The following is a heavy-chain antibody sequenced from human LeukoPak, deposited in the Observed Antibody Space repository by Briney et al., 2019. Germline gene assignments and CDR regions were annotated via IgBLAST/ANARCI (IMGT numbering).Heavy chain of an antibody. J-gene: IGHJ4*02. Sequence: SETLSLTCAVYGGSFSGYYWSLIRQPPGKGLEWIGEINHSGSTNYNPSLKSRVTISVDTSKNQFSLKLSSVTAADTAVYYCATHDYGDYHYWGQGTLVTVSS. CDR2: INHSGST. CDR3: ATHDYGDYHY. D-gene: IGHD4-17*01. CDR1: GGSFSGYY. V-gene: IGHV4-34*01.